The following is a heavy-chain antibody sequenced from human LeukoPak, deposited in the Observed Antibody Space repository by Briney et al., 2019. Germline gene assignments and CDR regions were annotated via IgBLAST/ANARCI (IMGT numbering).Heavy chain of an antibody. D-gene: IGHD3-10*01. Sequence: GGSLRLSCAASGFTFSSYSMNWVRQAPGKGLEWVSSISSSSSYIYYADSVKGRFTISRDNAKNSLYLQMNSLRAEDTAVYYCARDLRGSWGFDYWGQGTLVTVSS. V-gene: IGHV3-21*01. CDR1: GFTFSSYS. CDR2: ISSSSSYI. CDR3: ARDLRGSWGFDY. J-gene: IGHJ4*02.